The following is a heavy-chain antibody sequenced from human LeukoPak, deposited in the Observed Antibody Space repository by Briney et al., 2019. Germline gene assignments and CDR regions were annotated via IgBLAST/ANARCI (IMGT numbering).Heavy chain of an antibody. D-gene: IGHD5-18*01. V-gene: IGHV3-66*01. CDR1: GFTVSSNY. J-gene: IGHJ6*02. CDR3: ARIQLWLPPYYYYYGMDV. Sequence: GGSLRLSCAASGFTVSSNYMSWVRQAPGKGLEWVSVIYSGGSTYYADSVKGRFTISRDNSKNTLYLQMNSLRAEDTAVYYCARIQLWLPPYYYYYGMDVWGQGTTVTVSS. CDR2: IYSGGST.